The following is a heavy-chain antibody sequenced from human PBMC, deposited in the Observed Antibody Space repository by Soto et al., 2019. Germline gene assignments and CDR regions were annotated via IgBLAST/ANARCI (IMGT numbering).Heavy chain of an antibody. D-gene: IGHD3-9*01. CDR3: ARSGATGYYSTHYYGMDV. CDR2: MNPESGST. J-gene: IGHJ6*02. V-gene: IGHV1-8*01. CDR1: GYTFNTYD. Sequence: QEQLVQSGAEVKKPGASVKILCKASGYTFNTYDINWVRQATGQGLEWMGWMNPESGSTGFAQSFQGRITLTGNTSINTVYMEVSSLTNEDTAVYFCARSGATGYYSTHYYGMDVWGPGTTVTVSS.